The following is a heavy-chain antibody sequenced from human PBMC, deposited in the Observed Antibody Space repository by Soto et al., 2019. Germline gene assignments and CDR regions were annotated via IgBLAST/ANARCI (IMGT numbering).Heavy chain of an antibody. Sequence: PGGSLRLSCAASGFTFSSYAMHWVCQAPGKGLEWVAVISYDGSNKYYADSVKGRFTISRDNSKNTLYLQMNSLRAEDTAVYYCARASRVTIFGVVIIPLYYYYGMDVWGQGTTVTVSS. CDR1: GFTFSSYA. CDR2: ISYDGSNK. V-gene: IGHV3-30-3*01. CDR3: ARASRVTIFGVVIIPLYYYYGMDV. D-gene: IGHD3-3*01. J-gene: IGHJ6*02.